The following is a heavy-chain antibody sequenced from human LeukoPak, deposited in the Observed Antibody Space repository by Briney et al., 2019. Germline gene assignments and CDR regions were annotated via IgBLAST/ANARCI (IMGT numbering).Heavy chain of an antibody. CDR2: IWNDGNKK. CDR3: AKGEFWTGQAEYFQH. J-gene: IGHJ1*01. D-gene: IGHD3/OR15-3a*01. CDR1: GFTFSDYY. Sequence: GGSLRLSCAASGFTFSDYYMSWVRQAPGKGLEWVAMIWNDGNKKNHADSVKGRFVISRDNSRDTLYLQMNSLRAEDTAVYYCAKGEFWTGQAEYFQHWGQGTLVTVSS. V-gene: IGHV3-33*03.